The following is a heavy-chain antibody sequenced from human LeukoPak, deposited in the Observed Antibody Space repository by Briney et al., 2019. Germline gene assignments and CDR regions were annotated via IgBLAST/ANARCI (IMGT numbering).Heavy chain of an antibody. CDR1: GYTFTRYY. V-gene: IGHV1-46*01. CDR2: INPSGGST. D-gene: IGHD3-9*01. J-gene: IGHJ3*02. Sequence: GASVKVSCKASGYTFTRYYMHWVRQAPGQGLEWMGVINPSGGSTSYAQKFQGRVTITTDESTSTAYMELSSLRSEDTAVYYCARVPDILTPNRAFDIWGQGTMVTVSS. CDR3: ARVPDILTPNRAFDI.